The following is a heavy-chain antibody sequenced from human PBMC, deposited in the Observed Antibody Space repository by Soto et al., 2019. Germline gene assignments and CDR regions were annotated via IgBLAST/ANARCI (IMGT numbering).Heavy chain of an antibody. J-gene: IGHJ6*02. CDR2: INPSGGST. V-gene: IGHV1-46*01. CDR1: GYTFTSYY. D-gene: IGHD3-3*01. CDR3: ARDCGEYYDFWSGYPPTDCGMDV. Sequence: GASVKVSCKASGYTFTSYYMHWVRQAPGQGLEWMGIINPSGGSTSYAQKFQGRVTMTRDTSTSTVYMELSSLRSEDTAAYYCARDCGEYYDFWSGYPPTDCGMDVWGQGTTVTVSS.